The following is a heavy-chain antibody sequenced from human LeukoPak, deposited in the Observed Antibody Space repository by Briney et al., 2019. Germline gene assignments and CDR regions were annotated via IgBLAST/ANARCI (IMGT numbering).Heavy chain of an antibody. V-gene: IGHV4-59*01. Sequence: SETLSLTCTVSGASISSYYGSWIRQPPGKGLEWIGYIYYSGSTNYNPSLKSRVTISVDTSKNQSSLKLGSVTAADTAVYYCARCGGDCYYSPAFDIWGQGTMVTVSS. CDR2: IYYSGST. J-gene: IGHJ3*02. D-gene: IGHD2-21*02. CDR3: ARCGGDCYYSPAFDI. CDR1: GASISSYY.